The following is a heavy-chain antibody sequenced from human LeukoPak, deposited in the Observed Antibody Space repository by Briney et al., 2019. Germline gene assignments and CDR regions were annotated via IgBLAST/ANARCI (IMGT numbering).Heavy chain of an antibody. J-gene: IGHJ4*02. CDR3: ARDHYYDSSGYWALDY. D-gene: IGHD3-22*01. V-gene: IGHV1-8*01. CDR2: MNPNSGNT. Sequence: ASVKVSCKASGYTFTSYDINWVRQATGQGLEWMGWMNPNSGNTGYAQKFQGRVTMTRNTSISTAYMELSSLRSEDTAVYYCARDHYYDSSGYWALDYWGQGTLVTVSS. CDR1: GYTFTSYD.